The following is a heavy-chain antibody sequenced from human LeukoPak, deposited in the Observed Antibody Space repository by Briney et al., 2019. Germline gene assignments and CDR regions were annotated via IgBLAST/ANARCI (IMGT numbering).Heavy chain of an antibody. CDR3: ARRSEQLAKNEYYYYYYMDV. J-gene: IGHJ6*03. CDR1: GYTFTSYY. D-gene: IGHD6-6*01. CDR2: INPSGGST. Sequence: ASVKVSCKASGYTFTSYYMHWVRQAPGQGLEWMGIINPSGGSTNYAQKFQGRVTITADKSTSTAYMELSSLRSEDTAVYYCARRSEQLAKNEYYYYYYMDVWGKGTTVTVSS. V-gene: IGHV1-46*01.